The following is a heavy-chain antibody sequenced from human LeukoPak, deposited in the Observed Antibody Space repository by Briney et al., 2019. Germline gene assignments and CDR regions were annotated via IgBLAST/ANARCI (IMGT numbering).Heavy chain of an antibody. V-gene: IGHV3-23*01. CDR3: AKGLEISSSIYGMDV. J-gene: IGHJ6*02. Sequence: GGSLRLSCAASGFTFSSYAMSWVRQAPGKGLEWVSAISGSGGSTYYADSVKGRFTISRDNSKNTLYLQMNSLRAEDTAVYYCAKGLEISSSIYGMDVWGQGTTVTVSS. CDR1: GFTFSSYA. D-gene: IGHD6-13*01. CDR2: ISGSGGST.